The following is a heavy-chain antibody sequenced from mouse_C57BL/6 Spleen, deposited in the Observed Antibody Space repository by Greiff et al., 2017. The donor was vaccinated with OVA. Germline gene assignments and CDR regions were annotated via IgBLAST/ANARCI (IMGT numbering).Heavy chain of an antibody. CDR3: ARADYGYGRFDY. CDR2: INPNNGGT. D-gene: IGHD2-2*01. V-gene: IGHV1-26*01. J-gene: IGHJ3*01. CDR1: GYTFTDYY. Sequence: EVQLQQSGPELVKPGASVKISCKASGYTFTDYYMHWVKQSHGKSLEWIGDINPNNGGTSYNQKFKGKATLTVDKSSSTAYMELRSLTSEDSAVYYCARADYGYGRFDYWGQGTLVTVSA.